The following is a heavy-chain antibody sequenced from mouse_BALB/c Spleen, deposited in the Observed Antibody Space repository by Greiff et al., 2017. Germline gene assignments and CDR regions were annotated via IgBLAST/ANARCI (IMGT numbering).Heavy chain of an antibody. J-gene: IGHJ2*01. CDR2: INPSTGYT. D-gene: IGHD3-1*01. CDR3: ARSGDSLDY. CDR1: GYTFTSYW. Sequence: VQLQQSGAELAKPGASVKMSCKASGYTFTSYWMHWVKQRPGQGLEWIGYINPSTGYTEYNQKFKDKATLTADKSSSTAYMQLSSLTSEDSAVYYCARSGDSLDYWGQGTTLTVSS. V-gene: IGHV1-7*01.